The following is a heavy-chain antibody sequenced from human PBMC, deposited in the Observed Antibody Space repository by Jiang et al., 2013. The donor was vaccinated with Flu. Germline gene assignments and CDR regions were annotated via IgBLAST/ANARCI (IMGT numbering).Heavy chain of an antibody. CDR2: IWHDGNNK. D-gene: IGHD2-2*01. J-gene: IGHJ4*02. Sequence: VQLLESGGGVVQPGGSLRLSCVASGFTFSYYAMHWVRQAPGKGLEWVARIWHDGNNKYYADSVNGRFSVSRDNSKNTLYLQMNSLRAEDTALYYCATLRGSTYDSYLLDFWGQGTLVSVSS. V-gene: IGHV3-30*02. CDR1: GFTFSYYA. CDR3: ATLRGSTYDSYLLDF.